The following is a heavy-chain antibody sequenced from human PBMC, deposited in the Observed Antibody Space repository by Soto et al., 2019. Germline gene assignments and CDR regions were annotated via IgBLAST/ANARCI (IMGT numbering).Heavy chain of an antibody. J-gene: IGHJ4*02. CDR3: ARRRGSEAGYYFDY. Sequence: PSETLSLTCTVSGGSISSGGYFWSWIRQHPGKGLEWIGYIYYSGSTYYNPSLKSRVTISVDTSKNQFSLKLSSVTAADTAVYYCARRRGSEAGYYFDYWGQGTLVTVSS. CDR1: GGSISSGGYF. V-gene: IGHV4-31*03. D-gene: IGHD6-19*01. CDR2: IYYSGST.